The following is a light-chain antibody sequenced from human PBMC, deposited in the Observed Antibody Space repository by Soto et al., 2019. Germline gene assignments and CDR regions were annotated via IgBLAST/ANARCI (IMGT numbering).Light chain of an antibody. CDR3: QQYGSSPC. CDR2: GAS. Sequence: EIVLAQSPGTLSLSPGERATLSCRASQSVSSSYLAWYQQKPGQAPRLLIYGASSRATGIPDRFSGSGSGTDFTLIISRLEPEDFAVYYCQQYGSSPCFGPGTKVDIK. V-gene: IGKV3-20*01. J-gene: IGKJ3*01. CDR1: QSVSSSY.